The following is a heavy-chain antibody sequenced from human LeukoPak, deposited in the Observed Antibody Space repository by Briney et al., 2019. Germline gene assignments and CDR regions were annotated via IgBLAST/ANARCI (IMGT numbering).Heavy chain of an antibody. V-gene: IGHV4-34*01. CDR3: ARGPPRKMATLRGDSDY. CDR1: GGSFSGYY. Sequence: PSETLSLTCAVYGGSFSGYYWSWLRQPPGKGLEWIGEINHSGSTNYNPSLKSRVTISVDTSKNQFSLKLSSVTAADTAVYYCARGPPRKMATLRGDSDYWGQGTLVTVSS. CDR2: INHSGST. D-gene: IGHD5-24*01. J-gene: IGHJ4*02.